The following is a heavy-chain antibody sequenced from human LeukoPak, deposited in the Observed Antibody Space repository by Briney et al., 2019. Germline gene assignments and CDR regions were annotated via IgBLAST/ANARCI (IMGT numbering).Heavy chain of an antibody. V-gene: IGHV1-69*13. CDR3: ARDTGDTVTRGYYYYYMDV. Sequence: SVKVSCKASGYTFTSYGISWVRQAPGQGLEWMGGIIPIFGTANYAQKFQGRVTITADESTSTAYMELSSLRSEDTAVYYCARDTGDTVTRGYYYYYMDVWGKGTTVTISS. CDR2: IIPIFGTA. CDR1: GYTFTSYG. J-gene: IGHJ6*03. D-gene: IGHD4-17*01.